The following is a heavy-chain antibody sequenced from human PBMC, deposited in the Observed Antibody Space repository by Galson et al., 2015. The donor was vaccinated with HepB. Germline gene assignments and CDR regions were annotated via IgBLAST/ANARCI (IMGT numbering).Heavy chain of an antibody. V-gene: IGHV3-9*01. D-gene: IGHD3-10*01. CDR3: AKDGRPNYYGSGEGYFDL. CDR1: GFTFDDYA. CDR2: ISWNSGSI. Sequence: SLRLSCAASGFTFDDYAMHWVRQAPGKGLEWVSGISWNSGSIGYADSVKGRFTISRDNAKNSLYLQMNSLRAEDTALYYCAKDGRPNYYGSGEGYFDLWGRGTLVTVSS. J-gene: IGHJ2*01.